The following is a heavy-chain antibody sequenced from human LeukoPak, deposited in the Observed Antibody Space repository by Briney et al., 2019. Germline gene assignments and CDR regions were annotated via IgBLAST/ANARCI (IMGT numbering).Heavy chain of an antibody. D-gene: IGHD3-10*01. J-gene: IGHJ4*02. V-gene: IGHV1-18*01. Sequence: ASVKVSCKASGYTFTSYGISWVRQAPGQGLEWMGWISAYNGNTNYAHTLQGRVTMPTDTSTTTAYMELTSLRSHDTAVYYCALAPGYGSRETGYYFDYWGQGTLVTVSS. CDR3: ALAPGYGSRETGYYFDY. CDR1: GYTFTSYG. CDR2: ISAYNGNT.